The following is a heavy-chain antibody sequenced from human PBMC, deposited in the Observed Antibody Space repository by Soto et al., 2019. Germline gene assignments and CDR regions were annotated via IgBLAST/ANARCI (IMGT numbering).Heavy chain of an antibody. CDR1: GFTFSDHY. CDR3: ARVNDFWSGYYYSEYYFDY. D-gene: IGHD3-3*01. J-gene: IGHJ4*02. Sequence: GGSLRLSCAASGFTFSDHYMDWVRQAPGKGLERVGRTRNKANSYTTEYAASVKGRFTISRDDSKNSLYLQMNSLKTEDTAVYYCARVNDFWSGYYYSEYYFDYWGQGTLVTVSS. V-gene: IGHV3-72*01. CDR2: TRNKANSYTT.